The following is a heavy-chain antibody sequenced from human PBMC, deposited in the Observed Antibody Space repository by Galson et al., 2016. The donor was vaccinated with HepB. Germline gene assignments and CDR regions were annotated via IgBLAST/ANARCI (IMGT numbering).Heavy chain of an antibody. CDR1: GFTFARSA. Sequence: SLRLSCAASGFTFARSAMNWVRQAPGKGLEWVADISGNGESTHYADSVKGRFTVSRDNPQNSLHLQMNNLRAEDTAIYYCAKENLPVSSAIVVEGGMDVWGLGTAVTVSS. CDR3: AKENLPVSSAIVVEGGMDV. CDR2: ISGNGEST. J-gene: IGHJ6*02. D-gene: IGHD5/OR15-5a*01. V-gene: IGHV3-23*01.